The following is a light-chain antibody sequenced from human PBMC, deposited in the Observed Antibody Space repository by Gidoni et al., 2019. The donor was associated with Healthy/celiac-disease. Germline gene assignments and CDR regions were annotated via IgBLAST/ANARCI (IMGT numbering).Light chain of an antibody. CDR2: SDN. V-gene: IGLV1-44*01. Sequence: QSVLTQPPSASGPPRQRVPISRSGSSSNIRRNTVNGYQQPTGTAPKLLIYSDNQRPSGVPDRFSGSKSGTSASLAISGLQSEDEADYYCAAWDDSLNVVFGGGTKLTVL. CDR3: AAWDDSLNVV. CDR1: SSNIRRNT. J-gene: IGLJ2*01.